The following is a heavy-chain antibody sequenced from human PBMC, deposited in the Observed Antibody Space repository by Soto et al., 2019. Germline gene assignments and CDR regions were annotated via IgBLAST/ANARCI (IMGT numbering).Heavy chain of an antibody. J-gene: IGHJ4*02. D-gene: IGHD6-19*01. CDR2: IYYSGST. CDR1: GGSISSSNW. Sequence: QVQLQESGPGLVKPSGTLSLTCSVSGGSISSSNWWSWVRQPPGKGLEWIGEIYYSGSTNYNPSLKSRVTISVDNSKTQFSLKLSSVTAADTAVYYCARIPVAGPFDSWGQGTLVTVSS. V-gene: IGHV4-4*02. CDR3: ARIPVAGPFDS.